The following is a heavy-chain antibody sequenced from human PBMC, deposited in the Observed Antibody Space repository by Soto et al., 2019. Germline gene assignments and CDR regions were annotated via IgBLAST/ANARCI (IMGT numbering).Heavy chain of an antibody. D-gene: IGHD2-2*02. CDR3: ARDLYQLLYSGYFQH. J-gene: IGHJ1*01. Sequence: PSETLSLTCTVSGGSISSAAYYWSWIRQHPGKDLEWIGYISHSGSTYYTPSLKSRVIISADTSKNQFSLNLNSVTAADTAVYYCARDLYQLLYSGYFQHWGQGTLVTVSS. CDR2: ISHSGST. CDR1: GGSISSAAYY. V-gene: IGHV4-31*03.